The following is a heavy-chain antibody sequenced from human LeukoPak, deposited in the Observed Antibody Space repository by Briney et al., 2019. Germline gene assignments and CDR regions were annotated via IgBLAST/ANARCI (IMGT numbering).Heavy chain of an antibody. V-gene: IGHV4-30-2*01. CDR1: GGSISSGDYP. CDR3: ARGFYGSGSQFDY. J-gene: IGHJ4*02. D-gene: IGHD3-10*01. CDR2: IFHTGLT. Sequence: PSETLSLTCAVSGGSISSGDYPWSWIRQPPGKGLEWIGYIFHTGLTSYNPSLKSRVTISVDMSKNQLSLKLSSVTAADTAVYFCARGFYGSGSQFDYWGQGTLVTVSS.